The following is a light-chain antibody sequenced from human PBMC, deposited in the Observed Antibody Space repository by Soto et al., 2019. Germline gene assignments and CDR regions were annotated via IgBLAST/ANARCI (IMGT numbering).Light chain of an antibody. CDR3: QQSDSIPIT. CDR1: QTITRN. J-gene: IGKJ5*01. Sequence: DIQMTQSPASLSASVGDRVSIPCRASQTITRNLNWYQQKPGTAPKLIIYAASTLQSGVPSRFSGSGSGTDVTLASSSLQPEDFATYDCQQSDSIPITFGQGTRLEFK. CDR2: AAS. V-gene: IGKV1-39*01.